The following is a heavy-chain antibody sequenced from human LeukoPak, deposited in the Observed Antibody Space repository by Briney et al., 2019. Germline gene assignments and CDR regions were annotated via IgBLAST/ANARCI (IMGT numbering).Heavy chain of an antibody. CDR2: IYSGGGR. J-gene: IGHJ4*02. CDR3: ARGIDY. Sequence: GGSLRLSCAASGFTVSSNYMSWVRQAPGKGLEWVSVIYSGGGRYYADSVRGRFTISRDTSKNMVFLQMNSLRVEDTAVYYCARGIDYWGRGTLVTVSS. V-gene: IGHV3-53*01. CDR1: GFTVSSNY.